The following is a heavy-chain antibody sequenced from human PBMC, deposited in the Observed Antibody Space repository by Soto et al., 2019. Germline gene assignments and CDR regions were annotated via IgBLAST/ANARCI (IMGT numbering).Heavy chain of an antibody. CDR3: ARGEGELGLVY. V-gene: IGHV4-31*02. D-gene: IGHD7-27*01. CDR2: IYYSGST. J-gene: IGHJ4*02. Sequence: WTWIRQHPGKGLEWIGYIYYSGSTYYNPSLKSRLTISVDTSKNQFSLKLSSVTAADTAVYYCARGEGELGLVYWGQGTLVTVAS.